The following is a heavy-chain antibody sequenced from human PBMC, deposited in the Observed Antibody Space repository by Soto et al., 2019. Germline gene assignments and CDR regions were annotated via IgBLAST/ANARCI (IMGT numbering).Heavy chain of an antibody. J-gene: IGHJ4*02. Sequence: QVQLVESGGGVVQPGRSLRLSCAASGFTFNTYGFHWVRQAPGKGLEWVSVIWSDGNNKYYADSVKGRFTISRDSSKNTLYLQMNSRRVEDTAVYYCARIQLDTIMALDYWGQGILVTVSS. CDR2: IWSDGNNK. CDR1: GFTFNTYG. V-gene: IGHV3-33*01. D-gene: IGHD5-18*01. CDR3: ARIQLDTIMALDY.